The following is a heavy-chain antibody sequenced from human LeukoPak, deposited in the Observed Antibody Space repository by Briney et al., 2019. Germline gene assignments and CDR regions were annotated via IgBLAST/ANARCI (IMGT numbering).Heavy chain of an antibody. J-gene: IGHJ4*02. CDR1: GGSISSGDYY. Sequence: SETLSLTCTVSGGSISSGDYYWSWIRQPPGKGLEWIGYIYYSGSTYYNPSLKSRVTISVDTSKNQFSLKLSSVTAADTAVYYCAVRITMVRGVIIDYWGQGTLVTVSS. V-gene: IGHV4-30-4*01. D-gene: IGHD3-10*01. CDR2: IYYSGST. CDR3: AVRITMVRGVIIDY.